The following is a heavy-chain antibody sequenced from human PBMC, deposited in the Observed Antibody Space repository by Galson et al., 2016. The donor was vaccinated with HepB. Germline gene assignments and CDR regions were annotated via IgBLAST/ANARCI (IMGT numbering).Heavy chain of an antibody. V-gene: IGHV3-48*04. J-gene: IGHJ6*02. CDR1: GFTFSSYS. CDR3: AKGHSRWLQNYYYAMDV. D-gene: IGHD5-24*01. Sequence: SLRLSCAASGFTFSSYSMNWVRQAPGKGLEWVSYISVYRTIYYVDSVKGRFTISRDNAKNSLYLQMNSLRAEDTAVFYCAKGHSRWLQNYYYAMDVWGQGTTVTVSS. CDR2: ISVYRTI.